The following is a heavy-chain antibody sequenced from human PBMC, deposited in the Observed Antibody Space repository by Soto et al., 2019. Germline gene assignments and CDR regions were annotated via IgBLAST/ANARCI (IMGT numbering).Heavy chain of an antibody. CDR2: IIPILGTA. V-gene: IGHV1-69*01. CDR3: ARDSYREVVTAIQPPVRGWFDP. D-gene: IGHD2-21*02. J-gene: IGHJ5*02. Sequence: QVQLVQSGAEVKKPGSSVKVSCKASGGTFSSYAISWVRQAPGQGLEWTGGIIPILGTANYEQKFQGRVTITADDSTSTAYMELSSLRSEDTAVYYCARDSYREVVTAIQPPVRGWFDPWGQGTLVTVSS. CDR1: GGTFSSYA.